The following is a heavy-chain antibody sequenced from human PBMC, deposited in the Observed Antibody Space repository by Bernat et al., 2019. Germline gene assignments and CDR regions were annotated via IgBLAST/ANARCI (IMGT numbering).Heavy chain of an antibody. Sequence: EVQLVESGGGLVQPGGSLRLSYAASGFTFSSYEMNWVRQAPGKGLEWVSYISSSGSTIYYADSVKGRFTISRDNAKNSLYLQMNSLRAEDTAVYYCARDLWFGKNFDYWGQGTLVTVSS. CDR1: GFTFSSYE. V-gene: IGHV3-48*03. CDR3: ARDLWFGKNFDY. CDR2: ISSSGSTI. D-gene: IGHD3-10*01. J-gene: IGHJ4*02.